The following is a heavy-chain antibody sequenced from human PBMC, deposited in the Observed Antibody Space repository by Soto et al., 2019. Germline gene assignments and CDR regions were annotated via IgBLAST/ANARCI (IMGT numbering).Heavy chain of an antibody. D-gene: IGHD3-10*01. Sequence: QVQLQESGPGLVKPSQTLSLTCTFSGGSISSGGYFWSWIRQHPGKGLGWIGDINYSGSTYSNPSHKSRVTIAVDTSKNQFSLKLSSVTAADPAVYYCARDILLWFGELPPRAHDAFDIWGQGTMVTVSS. V-gene: IGHV4-31*03. CDR1: GGSISSGGYF. J-gene: IGHJ3*02. CDR2: INYSGST. CDR3: ARDILLWFGELPPRAHDAFDI.